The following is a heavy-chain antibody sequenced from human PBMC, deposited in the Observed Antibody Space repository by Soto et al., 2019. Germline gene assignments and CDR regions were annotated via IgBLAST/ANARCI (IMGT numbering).Heavy chain of an antibody. CDR3: ARAFATNKYWFDP. J-gene: IGHJ5*02. CDR2: IIPIFGTA. V-gene: IGHV1-69*01. CDR1: GGTFSSYI. Sequence: QVQLVQSGAELKKPGSSVKVSCKASGGTFSSYIISWVRQAPGQGLEWMGGIIPIFGTANYAQKFQDSVTITADESTTTAYMDLSGLRYEDTPVYYWARAFATNKYWFDPWGQGTLVTVSS. D-gene: IGHD3-16*01.